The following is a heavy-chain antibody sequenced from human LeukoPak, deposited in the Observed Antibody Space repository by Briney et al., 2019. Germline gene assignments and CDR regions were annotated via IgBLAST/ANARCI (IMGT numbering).Heavy chain of an antibody. CDR2: ISSSSSYM. D-gene: IGHD3-10*01. J-gene: IGHJ4*02. CDR3: ARDAGYYYGSGSYYSDY. V-gene: IGHV3-21*01. Sequence: GGSLRLSCAASGFTFSSYSMNWVRQAPGKGLEWVSSISSSSSYMYYADSVKGRFTISRDDAKNSLYLQINSLRAEDTAVYYCARDAGYYYGSGSYYSDYWGQGTLVTVSS. CDR1: GFTFSSYS.